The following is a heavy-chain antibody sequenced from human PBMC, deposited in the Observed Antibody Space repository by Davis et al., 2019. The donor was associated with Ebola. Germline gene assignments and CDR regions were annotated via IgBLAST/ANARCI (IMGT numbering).Heavy chain of an antibody. D-gene: IGHD2-15*01. CDR3: AKDTPNIWFDV. Sequence: GESLKISCSASGFTFSSYAMHWVRQAPGKGLESVSRISSNGETTYYAESVKGRFTISRDNSKNTLHLQMNSLRVEDTAIYYCAKDTPNIWFDVWGQGTMVAVSS. V-gene: IGHV3-64D*08. CDR2: ISSNGETT. J-gene: IGHJ3*01. CDR1: GFTFSSYA.